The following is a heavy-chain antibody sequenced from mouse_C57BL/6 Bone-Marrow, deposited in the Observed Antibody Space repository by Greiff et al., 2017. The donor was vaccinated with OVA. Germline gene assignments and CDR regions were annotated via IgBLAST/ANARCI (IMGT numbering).Heavy chain of an antibody. CDR3: ASQRYDGYLPYWYFDV. D-gene: IGHD2-3*01. Sequence: QVQLKESGAELMKPGASVKLSCKATGYTFTGYWIEWVKQRPGHGLEWIGEILPGSGSTNYNEKFKGKATFTADTSSNTAYMHLSSLTTEDSAIYYCASQRYDGYLPYWYFDVWGTGTTVTVSS. V-gene: IGHV1-9*01. CDR2: ILPGSGST. J-gene: IGHJ1*03. CDR1: GYTFTGYW.